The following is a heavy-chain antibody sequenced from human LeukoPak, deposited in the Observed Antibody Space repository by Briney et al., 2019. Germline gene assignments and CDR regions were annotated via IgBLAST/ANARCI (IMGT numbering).Heavy chain of an antibody. CDR2: INHSGST. CDR3: ARGPDIVVVPAAMWLDY. V-gene: IGHV4-34*01. J-gene: IGHJ4*02. CDR1: GGSFSGYY. D-gene: IGHD2-2*01. Sequence: PSETLSLTCAVYGGSFSGYYWSWIRQPAGKGLEWIGEINHSGSTNYNPSLKSRVTISVDTSKNQFSLKLSSVTAADTAVYYCARGPDIVVVPAAMWLDYWGQGTLVTVSS.